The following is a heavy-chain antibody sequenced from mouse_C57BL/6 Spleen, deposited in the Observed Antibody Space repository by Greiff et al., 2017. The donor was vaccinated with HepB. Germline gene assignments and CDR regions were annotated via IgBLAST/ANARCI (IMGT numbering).Heavy chain of an antibody. D-gene: IGHD2-1*01. CDR1: GYAFSSYW. CDR2: IYPGDGDT. J-gene: IGHJ2*01. Sequence: VQLQQSGAELVKPGASVKISCKASGYAFSSYWMNWVKQRPGKGLEWIGQIYPGDGDTNYNGKFKGKATLTADKSSSTAYMQLSSLTSEDSAVYFCARSDYYGNPFDYWGQGTTLTVSS. V-gene: IGHV1-80*01. CDR3: ARSDYYGNPFDY.